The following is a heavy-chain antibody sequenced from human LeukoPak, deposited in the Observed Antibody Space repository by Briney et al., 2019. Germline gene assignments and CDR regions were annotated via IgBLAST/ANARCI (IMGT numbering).Heavy chain of an antibody. CDR1: GGSISRHY. CDR3: ARGVTYYYDTSGPPKHFDY. V-gene: IGHV4-59*11. J-gene: IGHJ4*02. D-gene: IGHD3-22*01. Sequence: SETLSLTCTVSGGSISRHYWSWIRQPPGKGLEWIGYIYYSGSTNHNPSLKSRVTISVDTSKNQFSLNLSSVTVADTAVYYCARGVTYYYDTSGPPKHFDYWGQGTLVTVSS. CDR2: IYYSGST.